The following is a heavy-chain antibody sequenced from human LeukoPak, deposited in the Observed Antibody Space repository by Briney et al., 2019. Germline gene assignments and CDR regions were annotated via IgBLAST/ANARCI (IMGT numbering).Heavy chain of an antibody. J-gene: IGHJ4*02. CDR1: GFSLSTSGVG. CDR2: LFWDDDK. V-gene: IGHV2-5*02. Sequence: SGPTLVNPTQTLTLTCTFSGFSLSTSGVGVGWFRQPPGKALDWLALLFWDDDKRFSPSLKSRLTITKDTSKNQVVLTMTNMDPVDTATYYRTHSFRARDCSGGNCYSFDYWGQGTLVTVSS. CDR3: THSFRARDCSGGNCYSFDY. D-gene: IGHD2-15*01.